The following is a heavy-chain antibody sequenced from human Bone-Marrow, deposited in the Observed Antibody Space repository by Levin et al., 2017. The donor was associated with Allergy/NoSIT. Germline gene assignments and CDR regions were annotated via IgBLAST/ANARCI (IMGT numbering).Heavy chain of an antibody. CDR2: FKGKPDGGTT. CDR3: STVRYCTSGVCYARYYYYYGMDV. V-gene: IGHV3-15*07. Sequence: ETLSLTCAVSGFTLNNAWINWVRQAPGKGLEWFGRFKGKPDGGTTDYAAPVKGRFTISRDDSKNMLYLQMNSLKTEDTAVYYCSTVRYCTSGVCYARYYYYYGMDVWGQGTTVTVSS. D-gene: IGHD2-8*01. J-gene: IGHJ6*02. CDR1: GFTLNNAW.